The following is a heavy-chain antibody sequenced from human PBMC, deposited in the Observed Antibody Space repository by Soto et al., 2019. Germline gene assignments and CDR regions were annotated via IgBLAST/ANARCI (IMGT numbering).Heavy chain of an antibody. CDR3: TRHGGLGYCSSTSCHTGTYYYYYMDV. CDR1: GFTFSGSA. V-gene: IGHV3-73*01. CDR2: IRSKANSYAT. J-gene: IGHJ6*03. Sequence: EVQLVESGGGLVQPGGSLKLSCAASGFTFSGSAMHWVRQASGKGLEWVGRIRSKANSYATAYAASVKGRFTISRDDSKNTAYPQMNRLKTEDTAVYYCTRHGGLGYCSSTSCHTGTYYYYYMDVWGKGTTVTVSS. D-gene: IGHD2-2*02.